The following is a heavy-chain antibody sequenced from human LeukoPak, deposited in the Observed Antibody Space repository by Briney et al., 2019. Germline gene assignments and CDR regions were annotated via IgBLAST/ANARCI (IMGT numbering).Heavy chain of an antibody. CDR3: ALARYYYDSSGYFSY. Sequence: GGSLRLSCAASGFTFSSYAMSWVRQAPGKGLEGVSAISGSGGSTYYADSVKGRFTISRDNSKNTLYLQMNSLRAEDTAVYCCALARYYYDSSGYFSYWGQGTLVTVSS. CDR1: GFTFSSYA. D-gene: IGHD3-22*01. CDR2: ISGSGGST. V-gene: IGHV3-23*01. J-gene: IGHJ4*02.